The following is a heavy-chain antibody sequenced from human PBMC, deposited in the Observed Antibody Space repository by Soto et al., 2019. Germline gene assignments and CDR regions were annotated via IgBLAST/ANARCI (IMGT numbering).Heavy chain of an antibody. Sequence: ASVKVSCKASGYAFTSYYMDWVRQATGQGLDWMGIINPSGGSTSYAQKFQGRVTMTRDTSTSTVYMELSSLRSEDTAVYYCARDRRYYDTFDYYYGMDVWGQGTTVTSP. CDR3: ARDRRYYDTFDYYYGMDV. D-gene: IGHD3-22*01. V-gene: IGHV1-46*01. CDR1: GYAFTSYY. J-gene: IGHJ6*02. CDR2: INPSGGST.